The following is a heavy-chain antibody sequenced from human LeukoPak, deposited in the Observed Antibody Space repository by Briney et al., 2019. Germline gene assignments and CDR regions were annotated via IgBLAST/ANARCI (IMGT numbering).Heavy chain of an antibody. CDR3: ARKGLGYSYGSTAGGAFDI. CDR1: GGSISSGGYY. V-gene: IGHV4-31*03. J-gene: IGHJ3*02. Sequence: EASETLSLTCTVSGGSISSGGYYWSWIRQHPGKGLEWIGYIYYSGSTYYNPSLKSRVTISVDTSKNQFSLKLSSVTAADTAVYYCARKGLGYSYGSTAGGAFDIWGQGTMVTVSS. CDR2: IYYSGST. D-gene: IGHD5-18*01.